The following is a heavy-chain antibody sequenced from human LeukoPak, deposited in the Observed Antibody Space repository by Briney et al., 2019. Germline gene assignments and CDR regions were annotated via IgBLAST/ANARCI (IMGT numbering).Heavy chain of an antibody. J-gene: IGHJ5*02. CDR1: GYSFTGYY. CDR2: INTNTGNP. Sequence: ASVKVSCKASGYSFTGYYIHWVRQAPGQGLEWMGWINTNTGNPTYAQGFTGRFVFSLDTSVSTAYLQISSLKAEDTAVYYCARDKTIFGEQTWFDPWGQGALVTVSS. D-gene: IGHD3-3*01. V-gene: IGHV7-4-1*02. CDR3: ARDKTIFGEQTWFDP.